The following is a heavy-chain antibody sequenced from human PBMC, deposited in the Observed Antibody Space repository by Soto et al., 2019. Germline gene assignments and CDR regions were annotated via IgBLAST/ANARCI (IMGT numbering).Heavy chain of an antibody. CDR1: GGTFSTYT. Sequence: QVQLVQSGAEVKKPGSSVKVSCKASGGTFSTYTITWLRQAPGQGLEWMGGIIPIFGTANYPQKFHGRVTITADDSTSTAYMDLRSLRSEDTAVYYCARSQDSSGYWNNCFDPWGQGTLVTVSS. V-gene: IGHV1-69*01. D-gene: IGHD3-22*01. CDR3: ARSQDSSGYWNNCFDP. J-gene: IGHJ5*02. CDR2: IIPIFGTA.